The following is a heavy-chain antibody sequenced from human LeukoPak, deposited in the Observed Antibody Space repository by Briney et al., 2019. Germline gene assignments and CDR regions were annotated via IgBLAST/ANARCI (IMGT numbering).Heavy chain of an antibody. J-gene: IGHJ4*02. CDR1: GGSISSYY. Sequence: PSETLSLTCTVSGGSISSYYWSWLRQPPGKGLEWIGYIYYSGSTNYNPSLKSRVTISVDTSKNQFSLKLSSVTAADTAVYYCARDIKGIFDYWGQGTLITVSS. CDR3: ARDIKGIFDY. D-gene: IGHD1-14*01. V-gene: IGHV4-59*01. CDR2: IYYSGST.